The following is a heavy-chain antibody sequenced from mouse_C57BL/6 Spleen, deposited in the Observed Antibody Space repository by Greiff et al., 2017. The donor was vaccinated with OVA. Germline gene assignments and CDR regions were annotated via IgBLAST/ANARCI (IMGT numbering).Heavy chain of an antibody. CDR3: ARGAYYSNSMDY. V-gene: IGHV1-81*01. D-gene: IGHD2-5*01. Sequence: QVQLQQSGAELARPGASVKLSCKASGYTFTSYGISWVKQRPGQGLEWIGEIYPRSGNTYYNEQFKGKATLTADKSSSTAYMELRSLTAEDSAVYFCARGAYYSNSMDYWGQGTSVTVSS. CDR2: IYPRSGNT. CDR1: GYTFTSYG. J-gene: IGHJ4*01.